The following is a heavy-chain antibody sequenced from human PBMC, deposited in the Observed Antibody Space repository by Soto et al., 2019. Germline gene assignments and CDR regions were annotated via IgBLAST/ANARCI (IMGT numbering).Heavy chain of an antibody. D-gene: IGHD3-22*01. Sequence: SETLSLTCTVSGGSISSGDYYWSWIRQPPGKGLEWIGYIYYSGSTYYNPALTSRVTLSVDTSKAVSALKLSSGSAQGTAVYYCARADRVEPPPPRGQGTLVTVS. CDR3: ARADRVEPPPP. CDR2: IYYSGST. J-gene: IGHJ4*02. CDR1: GGSISSGDYY. V-gene: IGHV4-30-4*01.